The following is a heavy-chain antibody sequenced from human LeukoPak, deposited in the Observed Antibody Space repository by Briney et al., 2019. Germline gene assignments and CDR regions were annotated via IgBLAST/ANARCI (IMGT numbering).Heavy chain of an antibody. J-gene: IGHJ4*02. CDR1: GFTFNTYW. V-gene: IGHV3-74*01. CDR3: TRGRYYFDS. CDR2: IKSDGSAP. Sequence: GGSLRLSCAASGFTFNTYWMHWVRHAPGKGLVCVSRIKSDGSAPVYADSVKGRFTISRDNAKNTLYLQMNSLRAEDTAVYYCTRGRYYFDSWGQGTLVTVSS.